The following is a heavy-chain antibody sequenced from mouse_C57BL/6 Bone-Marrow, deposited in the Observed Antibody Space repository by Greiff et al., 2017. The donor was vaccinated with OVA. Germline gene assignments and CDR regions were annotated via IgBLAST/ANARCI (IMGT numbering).Heavy chain of an antibody. V-gene: IGHV2-2*01. CDR2: IWSGGST. J-gene: IGHJ3*01. D-gene: IGHD2-3*01. Sequence: QVQLKESGPGLVQPSQSLSITCTVSGFSLTSYGVHWVRQSPGKGLEWLGVIWSGGSTDYNAAFISRLSISKDNSKSQVFFKMNSLQADDTAIYYCARNYDDGYFAWFAYWGQGTLVTVSA. CDR3: ARNYDDGYFAWFAY. CDR1: GFSLTSYG.